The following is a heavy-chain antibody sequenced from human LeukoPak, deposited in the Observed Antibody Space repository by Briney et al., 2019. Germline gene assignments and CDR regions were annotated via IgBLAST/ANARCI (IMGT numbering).Heavy chain of an antibody. D-gene: IGHD2-2*01. V-gene: IGHV3-21*01. Sequence: SGGSLRLSCAASGFTFSSYSMNWVRQAPGKGLEWVSSISSSSSYIYYADSVKGRFTISRDNAKNSLYLQMNSLRAEDTAVYYCAREVVPAALGFVFETPGDYWGQGTLVTVSS. CDR2: ISSSSSYI. CDR3: AREVVPAALGFVFETPGDY. CDR1: GFTFSSYS. J-gene: IGHJ4*02.